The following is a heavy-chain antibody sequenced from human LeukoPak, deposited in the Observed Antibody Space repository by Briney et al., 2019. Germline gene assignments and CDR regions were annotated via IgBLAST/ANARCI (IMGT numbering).Heavy chain of an antibody. CDR3: ARAFNYDSSGYPGA. CDR1: GYTFTGYH. V-gene: IGHV1-2*06. Sequence: GASVKVSCKASGYTFTGYHMHWVRQAPGQGLEWMGRINPNSGDTNYAQKFQGRVAMTRDTSISTAFMELTRLRSDDTAVYYCARAFNYDSSGYPGAWGQGTLVTVSS. J-gene: IGHJ5*02. CDR2: INPNSGDT. D-gene: IGHD3-22*01.